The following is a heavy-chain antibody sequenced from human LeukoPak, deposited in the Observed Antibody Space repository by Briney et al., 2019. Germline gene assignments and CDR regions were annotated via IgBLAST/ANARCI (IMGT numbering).Heavy chain of an antibody. D-gene: IGHD7-27*01. CDR2: IYYRSKWFN. V-gene: IGHV6-1*01. CDR3: ARGTGDRPPFRD. CDR1: GDSVSSNSAA. J-gene: IGHJ4*02. Sequence: SQTLSLTCAISGDSVSSNSAAWNWIRQSPSRGLEWLGRIYYRSKWFNDYAVSVKSRITINPDTSKNQFSLQLNSVTPEDTAVYYCARGTGDRPPFRDWGQGTLVTVSS.